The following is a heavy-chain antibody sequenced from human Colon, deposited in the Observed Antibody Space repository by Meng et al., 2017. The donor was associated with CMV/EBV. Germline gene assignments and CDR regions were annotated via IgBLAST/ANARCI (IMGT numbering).Heavy chain of an antibody. V-gene: IGHV3-21*01. CDR1: GFTFSSYS. J-gene: IGHJ4*02. CDR3: ARGGFWSGYADY. Sequence: GESLKISCAASGFTFSSYSMNWVRQAPGKGLEWVSSFSSSSSYIYYADSVKGRFTTSRDNAKNSLYLQMNSLRAEDTAPYYCARGGFWSGYADYWGQGTLVTVSS. D-gene: IGHD3-3*01. CDR2: FSSSSSYI.